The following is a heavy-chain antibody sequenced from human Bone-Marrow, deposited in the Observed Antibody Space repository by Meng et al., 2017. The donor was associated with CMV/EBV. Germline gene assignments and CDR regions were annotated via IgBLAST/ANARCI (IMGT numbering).Heavy chain of an antibody. CDR1: GVTFINYE. V-gene: IGHV3-48*03. Sequence: GESLKISCEGSGVTFINYEMNWFRQAPGKGLEWLSFISVTSLVKNYAESVEGRFTISRDNAGNSLFLQMNGLRDDDTGVYYCVRDQVQVEADSRGPFDLWGHGTLLTVSS. CDR3: VRDQVQVEADSRGPFDL. J-gene: IGHJ4*01. D-gene: IGHD2-15*01. CDR2: ISVTSLVK.